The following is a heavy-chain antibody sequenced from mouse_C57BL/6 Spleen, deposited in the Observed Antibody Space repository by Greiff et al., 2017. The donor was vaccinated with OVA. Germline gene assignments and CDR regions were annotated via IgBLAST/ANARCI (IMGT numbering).Heavy chain of an antibody. D-gene: IGHD1-1*01. J-gene: IGHJ2*01. V-gene: IGHV1-47*01. CDR1: GYTFTTYP. Sequence: VKLVESGAELVKPGASVKMSCKASGYTFTTYPIEWMKQNHGKSLEWIGTFHPYNDDTKYNEKFKGKATLTVEKSSSTGYLELSRLTSDDAAVYYCARGGYGSVFDYWGQGTTLTVSS. CDR2: FHPYNDDT. CDR3: ARGGYGSVFDY.